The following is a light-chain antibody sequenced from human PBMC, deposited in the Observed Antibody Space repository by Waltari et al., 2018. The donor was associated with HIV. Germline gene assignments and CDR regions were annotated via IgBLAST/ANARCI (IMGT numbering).Light chain of an antibody. J-gene: IGLJ3*02. V-gene: IGLV10-54*04. Sequence: QAGLTQPPSVSEALRQTATLTCTGDKHNVGFQGPAWLKHHQGRPPTLLSYRSNNRPSGVPDRFSASTSGNTASLNITGLRADDEADYFCSSWDTRLNGWVFGGGAHLTVL. CDR1: KHNVGFQG. CDR3: SSWDTRLNGWV. CDR2: RSN.